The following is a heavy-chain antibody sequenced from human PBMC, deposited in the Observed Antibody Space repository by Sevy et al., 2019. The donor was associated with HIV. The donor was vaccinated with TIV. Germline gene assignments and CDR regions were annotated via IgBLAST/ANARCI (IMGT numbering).Heavy chain of an antibody. CDR1: GYSFDSYD. V-gene: IGHV1-8*01. CDR3: ASGGNGDFWSYEYYYYGMDV. Sequence: SVKVSCEASGYSFDSYDINWVRQATGQGLEWMGWMSPKTGATGFAQKFKGRVTMTRNTSISTAYMELSSLTNEDTAVYYCASGGNGDFWSYEYYYYGMDVWGQGTTVTVSS. J-gene: IGHJ6*02. CDR2: MSPKTGAT. D-gene: IGHD3-3*01.